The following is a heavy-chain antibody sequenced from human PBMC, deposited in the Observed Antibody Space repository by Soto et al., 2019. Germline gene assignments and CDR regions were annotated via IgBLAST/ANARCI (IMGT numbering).Heavy chain of an antibody. V-gene: IGHV4-59*01. CDR3: ARGDTGYCSSTSCYGPVYYYGMDV. J-gene: IGHJ6*02. Sequence: KTSETLSLTCTVSGGSISSYYWSWIRQPPGKGLEWIGYIYYSGSTNYNPSLKSRVTISVDTSKNQFSLKLSSVTAADTAVYYCARGDTGYCSSTSCYGPVYYYGMDVWGQGTTVTVSS. D-gene: IGHD2-2*03. CDR1: GGSISSYY. CDR2: IYYSGST.